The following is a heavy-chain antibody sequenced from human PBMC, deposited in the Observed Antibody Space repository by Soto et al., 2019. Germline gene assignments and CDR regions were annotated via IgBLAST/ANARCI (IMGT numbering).Heavy chain of an antibody. V-gene: IGHV3-21*01. CDR2: ITSSSTYI. CDR1: GFTFTNYN. D-gene: IGHD7-27*01. Sequence: GGSLRLSCAASGFTFTNYNMNWVRQAPGKGLEWVSYITSSSTYIYYADSVRGRFTISRDNAKNSLYLQMNSLRAEDTAVYYCASHSLTGFDYWGQGA. CDR3: ASHSLTGFDY. J-gene: IGHJ4*02.